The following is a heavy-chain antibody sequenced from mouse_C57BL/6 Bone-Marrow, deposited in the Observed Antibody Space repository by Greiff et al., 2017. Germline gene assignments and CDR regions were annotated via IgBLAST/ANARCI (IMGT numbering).Heavy chain of an antibody. J-gene: IGHJ4*01. CDR2: IRNKANGYTT. V-gene: IGHV7-3*01. CDR1: GFTFTDYY. CDR3: ARLSPRDYAMDY. Sequence: EVKLVESGGGLVQPGGSLSLSCAASGFTFTDYYMSWVRQPPGKALEWLGFIRNKANGYTTEYSASVKGRFTISRDNSQSILYLQMNALRAEDSATYYCARLSPRDYAMDYWGQGTSVTVSS.